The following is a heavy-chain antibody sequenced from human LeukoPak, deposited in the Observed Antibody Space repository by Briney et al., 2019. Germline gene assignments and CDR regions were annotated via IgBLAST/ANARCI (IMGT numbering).Heavy chain of an antibody. J-gene: IGHJ4*02. CDR2: INHSGST. Sequence: SETLSPTCAVYGGSFSGYYWSWIRQPPGKGLEWIGEINHSGSTNYNPSLKSRVTISVDTSKNQFSLKLSSVTAADTAVYYCAGGGDSSGFYYYFDSWGQGTLVTVSS. CDR1: GGSFSGYY. V-gene: IGHV4-34*01. CDR3: AGGGDSSGFYYYFDS. D-gene: IGHD3-22*01.